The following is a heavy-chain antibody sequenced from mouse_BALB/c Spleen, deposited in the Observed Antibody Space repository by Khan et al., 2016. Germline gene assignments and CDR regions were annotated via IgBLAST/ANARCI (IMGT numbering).Heavy chain of an antibody. J-gene: IGHJ3*01. CDR3: ARAGYYGYLAY. CDR1: GFEFSRYW. D-gene: IGHD1-1*01. CDR2: INPDSYTI. Sequence: EVKLLESGGGLVHPGGSLKLSCAASGFEFSRYWMSWVRQAPGKGLEWIGEINPDSYTINYTPSLKDKFIISRDNAKNPLYLQMSKVRSEDTALYYCARAGYYGYLAYWGQGTLVTVSA. V-gene: IGHV4-1*02.